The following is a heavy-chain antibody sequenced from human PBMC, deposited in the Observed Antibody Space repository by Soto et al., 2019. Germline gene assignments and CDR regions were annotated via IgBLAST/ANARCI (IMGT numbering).Heavy chain of an antibody. CDR3: VRDYYDSSGYYYNPFDY. D-gene: IGHD3-22*01. CDR2: TYYRSKWYN. Sequence: PSQTLSLTCAISGDSVSSNSAAWNWIRQSPSRGLEWLGRTYYRSKWYNDYAVSVKSRITINPDTSKNQFSLQLNSVTPEDTAVYYCVRDYYDSSGYYYNPFDYWGQGTLVTVSS. V-gene: IGHV6-1*01. J-gene: IGHJ4*02. CDR1: GDSVSSNSAA.